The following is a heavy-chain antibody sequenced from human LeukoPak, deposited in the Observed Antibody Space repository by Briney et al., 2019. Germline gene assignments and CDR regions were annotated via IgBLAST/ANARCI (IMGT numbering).Heavy chain of an antibody. J-gene: IGHJ4*02. D-gene: IGHD3-9*01. Sequence: PSETLSLTCAVYGGSFSGYYWSWIRQPPGKGLEWIGEINHSGSTNYNPSLKSRVTISVDTSKNQFSLKLSSVTAADTAVYYCARVWGYDILTGYYGPLYFDYWGQGTLVTVSS. CDR3: ARVWGYDILTGYYGPLYFDY. CDR1: GGSFSGYY. CDR2: INHSGST. V-gene: IGHV4-34*01.